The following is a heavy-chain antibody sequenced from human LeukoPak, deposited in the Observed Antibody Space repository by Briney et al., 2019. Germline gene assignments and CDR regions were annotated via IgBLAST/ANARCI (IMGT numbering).Heavy chain of an antibody. CDR1: GGSINNYY. J-gene: IGHJ4*02. D-gene: IGHD6-19*01. V-gene: IGHV4-59*12. Sequence: PSETLSLTCTVSGGSINNYYWSWIRQSPGKGLEWIAYIHYSGYTAYNPSLKSRVTMSLDTFKNQFSLKLSSVAAADTAVYYCARDGRQWLAQAAIDYWGQGTLVTVSS. CDR2: IHYSGYT. CDR3: ARDGRQWLAQAAIDY.